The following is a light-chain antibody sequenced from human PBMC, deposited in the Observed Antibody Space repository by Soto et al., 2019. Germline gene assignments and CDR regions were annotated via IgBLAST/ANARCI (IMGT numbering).Light chain of an antibody. V-gene: IGKV1-39*01. Sequence: IEVTQSPSSLAASLGDRVTITCRASQTIGTYVNWYRQKSGAAPELLIYDASTLQSGVPSRFRRGASGTDFTLTISSLQLDDFETYYCQQSYITPLTLGQGTKVDIK. J-gene: IGKJ1*01. CDR3: QQSYITPLT. CDR1: QTIGTY. CDR2: DAS.